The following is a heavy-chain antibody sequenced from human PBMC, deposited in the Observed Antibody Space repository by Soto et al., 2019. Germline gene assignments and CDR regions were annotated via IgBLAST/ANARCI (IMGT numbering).Heavy chain of an antibody. V-gene: IGHV4-34*01. D-gene: IGHD3-3*01. CDR2: INLSGST. J-gene: IGHJ4*02. CDR1: GGSFSGYY. CDR3: ANTYYNFWSGFYRGYYFDY. Sequence: QVHLQQWGAGLLKPSETLSLTCAVYGGSFSGYYWSWIRQPPGKGLEWIGEINLSGSTNYNPSLKSRVTISVDTSKNQFSLKLSSVTAADTAVYFCANTYYNFWSGFYRGYYFDYWGQGTLVSVSS.